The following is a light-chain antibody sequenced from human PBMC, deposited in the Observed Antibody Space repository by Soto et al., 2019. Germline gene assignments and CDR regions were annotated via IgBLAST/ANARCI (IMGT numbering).Light chain of an antibody. Sequence: DIQMTQSPSSLSASVGDRITITCRASQSISRYLNWYQHKPGRAPKLLINAASSLERGVPSRFSGGGSGTDFTLNISSLQPDDFATYYCQQYGSSALTFGGGTKVDIK. CDR3: QQYGSSALT. CDR2: AAS. CDR1: QSISRY. V-gene: IGKV1-39*01. J-gene: IGKJ4*01.